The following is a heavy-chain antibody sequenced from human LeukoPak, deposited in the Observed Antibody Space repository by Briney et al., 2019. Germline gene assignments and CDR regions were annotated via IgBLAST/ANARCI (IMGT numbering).Heavy chain of an antibody. V-gene: IGHV4-59*01. CDR1: GGSISSYY. CDR2: IYYSGST. CDR3: ARGHIYDFWSGPTDAFDI. Sequence: SETLSLTCTVSGGSISSYYWSWIRQPPGKGLEWIGYIYYSGSTNYNPSLKSRVTISVDTSKNQFSLKLSSVTAADTAVYYRARGHIYDFWSGPTDAFDIWGQGTMVTVSS. D-gene: IGHD3-3*01. J-gene: IGHJ3*02.